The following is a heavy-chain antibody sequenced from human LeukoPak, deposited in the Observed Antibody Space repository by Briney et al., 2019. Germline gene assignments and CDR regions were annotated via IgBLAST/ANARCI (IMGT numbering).Heavy chain of an antibody. D-gene: IGHD3-22*01. V-gene: IGHV3-48*03. CDR2: FAGSDTTK. CDR1: GFDFGAYE. CDR3: TTLGYHLDS. Sequence: PGGSLRLSCAASGFDFGAYEMNWVRQAPGKGLEWVAYFAGSDTTKYYASSVRGRFTISRDNAKNSLYLQMNSLRAEDTALYYCTTLGYHLDSWGQGTLVTVSS. J-gene: IGHJ4*02.